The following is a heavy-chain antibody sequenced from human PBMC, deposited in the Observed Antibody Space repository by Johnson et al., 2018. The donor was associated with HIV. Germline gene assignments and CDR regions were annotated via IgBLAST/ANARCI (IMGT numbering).Heavy chain of an antibody. V-gene: IGHV3-66*01. CDR2: IYSGGST. CDR1: GFTFDDYG. CDR3: ASFAVVPGLGGAFDI. D-gene: IGHD2-15*01. Sequence: VQLVESGGGVVRPGGSLRLSCVASGFTFDDYGMTWVRQAPGKGLEWVSVIYSGGSTYYADSVKGRFTISRDNSKNTLYLQMNSLRAEDTAVYYCASFAVVPGLGGAFDIWGQGTMVTVSS. J-gene: IGHJ3*02.